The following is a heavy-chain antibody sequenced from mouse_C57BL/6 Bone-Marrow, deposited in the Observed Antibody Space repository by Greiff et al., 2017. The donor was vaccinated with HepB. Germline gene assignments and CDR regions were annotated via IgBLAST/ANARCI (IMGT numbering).Heavy chain of an antibody. CDR3: ARNYYGSSYVDYFDY. CDR2: ISSGSSTI. D-gene: IGHD1-1*01. CDR1: GFTFSDYG. Sequence: EVKLVESGGGLVKPGGSLKLSCAASGFTFSDYGMHWARQAPEKGLEWVAYISSGSSTIYYPDTVKGRFTLSRDNAKNTRFLQMTSLRSEETAMYYCARNYYGSSYVDYFDYWGQVTTLTVSS. J-gene: IGHJ2*01. V-gene: IGHV5-17*01.